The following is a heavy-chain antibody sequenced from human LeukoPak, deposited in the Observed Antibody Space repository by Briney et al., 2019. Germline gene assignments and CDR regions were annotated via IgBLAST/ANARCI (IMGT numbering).Heavy chain of an antibody. CDR2: ISSSGSYT. Sequence: PGGSLRLSCAASGFTFSDYYMSWIRQAPGKGLEWVSYISSSGSYTNYADSVKGRFTISRDNAKNSLYLQMNRLRAEDTAVYYCARVGGYYGSGSYYNDYWGQGALVTVSS. CDR1: GFTFSDYY. D-gene: IGHD3-10*01. CDR3: ARVGGYYGSGSYYNDY. V-gene: IGHV3-11*06. J-gene: IGHJ4*02.